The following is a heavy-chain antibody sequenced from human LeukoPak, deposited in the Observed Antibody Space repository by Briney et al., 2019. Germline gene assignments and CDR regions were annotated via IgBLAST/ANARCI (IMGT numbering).Heavy chain of an antibody. Sequence: PSETLSLTCTVSGGSISSYYWSWIRQPAGKGLEWIGRIYTSGSTNYNPSLKSRVTMSVDTSKNQFSLKLRSVTAADTAVYYCASAGYCSGDSCYLNPLDYWGQGTLVTVSS. J-gene: IGHJ4*02. CDR2: IYTSGST. CDR1: GGSISSYY. CDR3: ASAGYCSGDSCYLNPLDY. D-gene: IGHD2-15*01. V-gene: IGHV4-4*07.